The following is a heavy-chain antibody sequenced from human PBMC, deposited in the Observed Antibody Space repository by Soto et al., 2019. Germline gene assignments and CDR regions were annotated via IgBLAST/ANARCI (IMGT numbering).Heavy chain of an antibody. Sequence: QVQLVQSGAEVKKPGSSVKVSCKASGGTFSSYAISWVRQAPGQGLEWMGGIIPIFGTANYAQKFQGRVTITADEATSTAYRELSSLRSEDTAVYYCARAGYSGYDRTVYYYYGMDVWGQGTTVTVSS. J-gene: IGHJ6*02. CDR3: ARAGYSGYDRTVYYYYGMDV. CDR2: IIPIFGTA. CDR1: GGTFSSYA. D-gene: IGHD5-12*01. V-gene: IGHV1-69*01.